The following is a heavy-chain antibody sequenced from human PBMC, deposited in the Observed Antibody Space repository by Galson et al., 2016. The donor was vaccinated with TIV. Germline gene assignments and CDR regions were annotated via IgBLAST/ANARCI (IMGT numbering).Heavy chain of an antibody. Sequence: SLRLSCATSGFAVSSIYGSWVRQAPGKGLEWVSIIYPSDDTYYTEPMKGRFTISRDNSKNTLYLQMSNLRPEDTAVYFCATATVPNLGDYWGQGVLVTVSS. CDR1: GFAVSSIY. V-gene: IGHV3-53*05. D-gene: IGHD4-17*01. CDR3: ATATVPNLGDY. J-gene: IGHJ4*02. CDR2: IYPSDDT.